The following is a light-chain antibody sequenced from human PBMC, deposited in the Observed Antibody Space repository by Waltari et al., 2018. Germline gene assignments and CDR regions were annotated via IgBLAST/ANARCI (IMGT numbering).Light chain of an antibody. CDR2: VAS. CDR3: QRSYSTPLT. J-gene: IGKJ4*01. CDR1: QSINTD. V-gene: IGKV1-39*01. Sequence: DIQMTQSPSSLSASVGDRVTISGRASQSINTDLNWYQHKPGKGPNPLIYVASSLQSGVPSRFSGSGSGTDFTLTISSLQPEDFATYYCQRSYSTPLTFGGGTKVEIK.